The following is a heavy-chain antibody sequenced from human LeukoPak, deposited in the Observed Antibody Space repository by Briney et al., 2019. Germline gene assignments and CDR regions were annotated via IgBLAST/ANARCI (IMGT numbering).Heavy chain of an antibody. CDR1: GFTFRSYD. D-gene: IGHD6-13*01. V-gene: IGHV3-30*18. Sequence: PGGSLRLSCAASGFTFRSYDMHWVRQAPGKGLQWVAVISYDGSNKYHTDSVKGRFTISRDNSKNTLYLQMNSPRAEDTAVYYCAKDSEIAAAGSYWYFDLWGRGTLVTVSS. CDR3: AKDSEIAAAGSYWYFDL. CDR2: ISYDGSNK. J-gene: IGHJ2*01.